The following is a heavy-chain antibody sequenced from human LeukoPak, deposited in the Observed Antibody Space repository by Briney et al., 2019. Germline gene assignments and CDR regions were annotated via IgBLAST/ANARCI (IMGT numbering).Heavy chain of an antibody. D-gene: IGHD4-17*01. J-gene: IGHJ3*02. CDR2: INHSGST. CDR3: ARSTTVHYAFDI. V-gene: IGHV4-34*01. CDR1: GGSFSGYY. Sequence: SETLSLTCAVYGGSFSGYYWSWIRQPPGKGLEWIGEINHSGSTNYNPSLKSRVTISVDTSKNQFSLKLSSVTAADTAVYYCARSTTVHYAFDIWGQGTMVTVSS.